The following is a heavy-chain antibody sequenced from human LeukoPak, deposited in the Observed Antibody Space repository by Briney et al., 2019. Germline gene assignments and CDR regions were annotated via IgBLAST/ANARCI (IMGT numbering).Heavy chain of an antibody. Sequence: ASVKVSCKASGGTFSSYAISWVRQAPGQGLEWMGWISVYNGNTNYAQKFQGRVTMTTDTSTSTAYMELRSLRSDDTAMYYCARVDAGNYYGHDFWDQGTLVTVTS. J-gene: IGHJ4*02. CDR3: ARVDAGNYYGHDF. D-gene: IGHD1-26*01. V-gene: IGHV1-18*01. CDR1: GGTFSSYA. CDR2: ISVYNGNT.